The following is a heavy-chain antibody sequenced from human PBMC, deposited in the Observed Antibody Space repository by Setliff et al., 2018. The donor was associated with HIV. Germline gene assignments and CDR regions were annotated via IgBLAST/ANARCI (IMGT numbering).Heavy chain of an antibody. CDR3: ARPTNIDTLYYGSQTFYMYYYGLDV. J-gene: IGHJ6*02. CDR2: SRNKANSYST. V-gene: IGHV3-72*01. D-gene: IGHD1-26*01. Sequence: PGGSLRLSCAASGFTFSDHYMDWVRQAPGKGLEWVGRSRNKANSYSTDYAASVKGRFTISRDVSKNSLFLQMNSLRADDTAVYFCARPTNIDTLYYGSQTFYMYYYGLDVWGQGTTVTVSS. CDR1: GFTFSDHY.